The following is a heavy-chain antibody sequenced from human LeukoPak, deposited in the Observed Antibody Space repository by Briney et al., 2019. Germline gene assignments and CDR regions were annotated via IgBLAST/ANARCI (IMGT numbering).Heavy chain of an antibody. Sequence: SETLSLTCTVSGGSISSHYWSWIRPPPGKGLAWIGYIYYSGSTNYNPSLKSRVTISVDTSKNQFSLKLSSVTAADTAVYYCARQQRGATTIFDYWGQGTLVTVSS. CDR3: ARQQRGATTIFDY. V-gene: IGHV4-59*11. CDR1: GGSISSHY. CDR2: IYYSGST. D-gene: IGHD1-26*01. J-gene: IGHJ4*02.